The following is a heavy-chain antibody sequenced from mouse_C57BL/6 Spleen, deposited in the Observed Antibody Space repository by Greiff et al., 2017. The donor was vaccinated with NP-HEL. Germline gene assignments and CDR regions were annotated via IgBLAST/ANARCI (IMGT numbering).Heavy chain of an antibody. J-gene: IGHJ2*01. CDR1: GFTFSSYG. CDR3: ASRFDY. CDR2: ISSGGSYT. V-gene: IGHV5-6*02. Sequence: EVMLVESGGDLVKPGGSLKLSCAASGFTFSSYGMSWVRQTPDKRLEWVATISSGGSYTYYPDSVKGRFTISRDNAKNTLYLQMSSLKSEDTAMYYCASRFDYWGQGTTLTVSS.